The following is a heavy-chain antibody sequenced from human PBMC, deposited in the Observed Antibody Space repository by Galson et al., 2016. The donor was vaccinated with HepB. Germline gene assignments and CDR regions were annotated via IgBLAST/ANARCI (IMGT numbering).Heavy chain of an antibody. CDR3: TKGGDNSCDY. CDR2: INGNGGAT. CDR1: GFTFSSYA. Sequence: SLRLSCAASGFTFSSYAMNWVRQAPGKGLEWVSYINGNGGATYYVDSVKGRFTISRDNSKNTLYLQMNSLRAEDTAVYYCTKGGDNSCDYWGQGTLVTVSS. D-gene: IGHD5-18*01. V-gene: IGHV3-23*01. J-gene: IGHJ4*02.